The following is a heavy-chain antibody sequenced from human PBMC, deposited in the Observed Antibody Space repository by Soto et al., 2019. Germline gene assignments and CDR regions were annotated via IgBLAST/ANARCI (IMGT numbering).Heavy chain of an antibody. D-gene: IGHD3-10*01. CDR1: GGSISSYY. Sequence: PSETMCVTCTVAGGSISSYYWSWIRQPPGKGLEWIGYIYYSGSTNYNPSLKSRVTISVDTSKNQFSLKLSSVTAADTAVYYCANSGSYYPGHLDYWGQGTLVTAPQ. V-gene: IGHV4-59*01. CDR2: IYYSGST. J-gene: IGHJ4*02. CDR3: ANSGSYYPGHLDY.